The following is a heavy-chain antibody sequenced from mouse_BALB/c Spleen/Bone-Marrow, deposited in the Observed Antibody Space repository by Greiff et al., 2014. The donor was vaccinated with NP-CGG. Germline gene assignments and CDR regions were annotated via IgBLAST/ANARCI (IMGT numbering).Heavy chain of an antibody. CDR2: IWGDGST. J-gene: IGHJ4*01. V-gene: IGHV2-6-7*01. CDR3: ARDSFLITRALDY. CDR1: GFSLTGYG. Sequence: VKLQESGPGLAAPSQSLSITCTVSGFSLTGYGVSWVRQPPGKGLEWLGMIWGDGSTDYNSALKSRLSINKDNSKSQVFLKMNSLQTDDTARYYCARDSFLITRALDYWGQGTSVTVSS. D-gene: IGHD2-4*01.